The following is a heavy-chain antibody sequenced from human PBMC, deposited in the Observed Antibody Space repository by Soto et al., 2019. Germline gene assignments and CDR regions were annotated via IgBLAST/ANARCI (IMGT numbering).Heavy chain of an antibody. CDR2: ISGSGGST. CDR1: GFTFSSYA. D-gene: IGHD7-27*01. J-gene: IGHJ4*02. CDR3: TRANWYSEY. Sequence: PGGSLRLPCAASGFTFSSYAMSWVRQAPGKGLEWVSAISGSGGSTYYADSVKGRFTISRDNSKNTLYLQMNSLRAEDTAIYYCTRANWYSEYWGQGTLVTVSS. V-gene: IGHV3-23*01.